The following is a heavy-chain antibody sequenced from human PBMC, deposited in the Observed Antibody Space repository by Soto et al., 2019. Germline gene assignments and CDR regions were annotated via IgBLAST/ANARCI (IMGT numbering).Heavy chain of an antibody. Sequence: EVQLVESGGGLVQPGGSLRLSCAASGFTFSSYWMHWVRQAPGKGLEWVSRINSDGSSTSYADSVKGRFTISRDNAKNTLYLQMNRLRAEDTAVYYCARGGSLNWYFDLWGRGTLVTVSS. J-gene: IGHJ2*01. CDR1: GFTFSSYW. V-gene: IGHV3-74*01. CDR3: ARGGSLNWYFDL. CDR2: INSDGSST. D-gene: IGHD1-26*01.